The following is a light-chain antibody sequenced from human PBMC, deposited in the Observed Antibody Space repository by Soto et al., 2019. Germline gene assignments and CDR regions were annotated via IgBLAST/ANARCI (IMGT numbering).Light chain of an antibody. V-gene: IGLV2-14*01. CDR2: DVS. J-gene: IGLJ1*01. CDR3: SSYTSSNIYV. Sequence: QSVLTQPASVSGSPGQSNTISCTGTSSDVGGYNYVSWYQQHPGKAPKLMICDVSNRPSGVSNRFSGSKSGNTASLTISGLQAEDEADYYCSSYTSSNIYVFGTGTKLTVL. CDR1: SSDVGGYNY.